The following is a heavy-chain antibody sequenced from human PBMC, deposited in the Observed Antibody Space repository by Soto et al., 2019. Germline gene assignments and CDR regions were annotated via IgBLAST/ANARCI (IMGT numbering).Heavy chain of an antibody. J-gene: IGHJ4*02. CDR3: AKVLTYYYDSSGYPASGHFDY. CDR2: ISGSGGST. Sequence: GGSLRLSCAASGFTFSSYAMSWVRQAPGKGLEWVSAISGSGGSTYYADSVKGRFTISRDNSKNTLYLQMNSLRAEDTAVYYCAKVLTYYYDSSGYPASGHFDYWGQGTLVTVSS. V-gene: IGHV3-23*01. CDR1: GFTFSSYA. D-gene: IGHD3-22*01.